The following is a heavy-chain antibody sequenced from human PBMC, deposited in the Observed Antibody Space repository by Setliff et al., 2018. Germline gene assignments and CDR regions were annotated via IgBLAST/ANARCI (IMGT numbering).Heavy chain of an antibody. CDR3: ARVESMVRGKNILRHFDY. CDR1: GYRFSTYG. V-gene: IGHV1-18*01. Sequence: GASVKVSCKASGYRFSTYGISWVRQAPGQGLEWMAWVSDNNGNTKYAQNLQGRLTLTTDISTSTAYMELGSLTTDDTAVYYCARVESMVRGKNILRHFDYWGQGIQVTVSS. D-gene: IGHD3-10*01. J-gene: IGHJ4*02. CDR2: VSDNNGNT.